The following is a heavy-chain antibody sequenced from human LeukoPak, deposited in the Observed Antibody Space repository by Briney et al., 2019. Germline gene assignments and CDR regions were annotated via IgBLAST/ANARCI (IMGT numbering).Heavy chain of an antibody. J-gene: IGHJ5*02. V-gene: IGHV3-74*01. CDR2: INSDGSST. CDR3: ARGVSGSFDP. D-gene: IGHD2-8*01. Sequence: PGGSLRLSCAASGFTFSSYWMHWVRQAPGKGRVWVSRINSDGSSTSYADSVKGRFTISRDNAKNTLYLQMNSLRAEDTAVYYCARGVSGSFDPWGQGTLVTVSS. CDR1: GFTFSSYW.